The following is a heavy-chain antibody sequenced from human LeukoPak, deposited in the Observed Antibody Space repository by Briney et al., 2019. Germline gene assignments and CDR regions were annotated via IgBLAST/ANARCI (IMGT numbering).Heavy chain of an antibody. V-gene: IGHV3-23*01. CDR2: ISGSGGST. D-gene: IGHD3-9*01. CDR1: GFTFSSYA. J-gene: IGHJ5*02. CDR3: AKGSRRYFDASGIWFDP. Sequence: GGSLRLSCAASGFTFSSYAMSWVRQAPGKGLEWVSAISGSGGSTYYADSVKGRFTISRDNSKNTLYLQMNSLRAEDTAVYYCAKGSRRYFDASGIWFDPWGQGTLVTVSS.